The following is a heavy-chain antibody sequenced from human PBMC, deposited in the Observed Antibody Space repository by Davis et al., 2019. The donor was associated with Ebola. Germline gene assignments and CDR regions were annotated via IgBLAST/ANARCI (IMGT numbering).Heavy chain of an antibody. D-gene: IGHD2-2*02. V-gene: IGHV1-8*03. CDR1: GYTFTSYD. Sequence: ASVKVSCKASGYTFTSYDINWVRQATGQGLEWMGWMNPNSGNTGYAQKFQGRVTITADKSTSTAFMELSSLRSEDTAVYYCARVGTCSSTSCYSEYYYYYYMDVWGKGTTVTVSS. CDR3: ARVGTCSSTSCYSEYYYYYYMDV. CDR2: MNPNSGNT. J-gene: IGHJ6*03.